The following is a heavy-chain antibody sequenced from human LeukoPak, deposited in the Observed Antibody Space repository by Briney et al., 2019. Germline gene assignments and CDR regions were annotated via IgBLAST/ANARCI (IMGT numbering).Heavy chain of an antibody. D-gene: IGHD4-17*01. CDR3: ARATADSSRNLRH. CDR1: GYIFISYY. V-gene: IGHV1-46*01. J-gene: IGHJ4*02. Sequence: ASVKVSCKASGYIFISYYMHWVRQAPGQGLEWMGMINPSGGSTGYAQNFQGRVTMTRDTSTSTVYMELSSLRSEDTAVYYCARATADSSRNLRHWGQGTLVTVSS. CDR2: INPSGGST.